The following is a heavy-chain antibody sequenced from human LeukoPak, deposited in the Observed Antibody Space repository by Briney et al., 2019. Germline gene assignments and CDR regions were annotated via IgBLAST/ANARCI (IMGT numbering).Heavy chain of an antibody. J-gene: IGHJ4*02. CDR2: IKSKTDGGTT. CDR1: GFTFSNAW. D-gene: IGHD3-10*01. CDR3: TTMMYYYGSGSYYYFDY. Sequence: PGGSLRLSCAASGFTFSNAWMSWVRQAPGKGLEWVGRIKSKTDGGTTDYAAPVKGRFTISRDDSKNTLYLQMNSLKTEDAAVYYCTTMMYYYGSGSYYYFDYWGQGTLVTVSS. V-gene: IGHV3-15*01.